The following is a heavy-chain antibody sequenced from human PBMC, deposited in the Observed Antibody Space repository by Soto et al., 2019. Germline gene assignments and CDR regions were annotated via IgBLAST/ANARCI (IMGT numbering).Heavy chain of an antibody. D-gene: IGHD6-13*01. CDR3: AKLGSNSWLDYFDY. V-gene: IGHV3-48*02. CDR1: EITLSGYS. CDR2: ISSGSSTK. J-gene: IGHJ4*02. Sequence: PGGSLRLSCAASEITLSGYSVSWVRQAPGKGLEWVSYISSGSSTKYYADSVKGRFTISRDNAKNSLYLQMNSLRDEDTAVYYCAKLGSNSWLDYFDYWGQGTLVTVSS.